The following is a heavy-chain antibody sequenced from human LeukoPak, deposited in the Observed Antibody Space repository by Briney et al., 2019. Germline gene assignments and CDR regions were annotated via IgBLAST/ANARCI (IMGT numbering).Heavy chain of an antibody. V-gene: IGHV3-21*01. CDR2: ISSSSSYI. Sequence: VGSLRLSCAASGFTFSSYSMNWVRQAPGKGREGVSSISSSSSYIYYTDSVKVRFTISRDNAKNLLYMQMNSLRAEDTAVYYCARDGSNGWYSGFDYWGQGTLVTVSS. J-gene: IGHJ4*02. CDR3: ARDGSNGWYSGFDY. D-gene: IGHD6-19*01. CDR1: GFTFSSYS.